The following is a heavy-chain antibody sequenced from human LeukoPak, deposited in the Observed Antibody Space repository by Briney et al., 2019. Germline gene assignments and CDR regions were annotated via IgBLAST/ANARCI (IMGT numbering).Heavy chain of an antibody. CDR3: ASQDTAMVPFDY. Sequence: PGGSLRLSCAASGFTFSSYSMNWVRQAPGKGLEWVSSISSSSSYIYYADSVKGRFTISRDNAKNSLYLQMNSLRAEDTAVYYCASQDTAMVPFDYWGQGTLVTVSS. D-gene: IGHD5-18*01. CDR2: ISSSSSYI. V-gene: IGHV3-21*04. CDR1: GFTFSSYS. J-gene: IGHJ4*02.